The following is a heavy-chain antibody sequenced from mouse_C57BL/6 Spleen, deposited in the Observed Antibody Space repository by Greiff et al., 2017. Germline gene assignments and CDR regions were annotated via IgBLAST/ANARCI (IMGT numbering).Heavy chain of an antibody. J-gene: IGHJ2*01. CDR1: GYTFTSYW. D-gene: IGHD1-1*01. Sequence: QVQLQQSGAELVMPGASVKLSCKASGYTFTSYWMHWVKQRPGQGLEWIGEIDPSDSYTNYNQKFKGKFTLTVDKSSSTAYMQLSSLTSEDSAVYYCARFRYPYYFDYWGQGTTLTVSS. CDR3: ARFRYPYYFDY. V-gene: IGHV1-69*01. CDR2: IDPSDSYT.